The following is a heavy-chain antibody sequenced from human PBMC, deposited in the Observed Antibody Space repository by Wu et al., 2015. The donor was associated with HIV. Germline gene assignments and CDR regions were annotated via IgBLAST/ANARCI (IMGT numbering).Heavy chain of an antibody. D-gene: IGHD6-19*01. Sequence: QVQLVQSGAEVKMPGASVKVSCKASGDTFNNFAINWVRQAPGQGLEWMGGLIPMFGTTHYAEKFQGRFTITTDESTSTGYMDLSSLGFEDTAIYYCARGSKYSSDWARLDDWGQGTPVTVSS. CDR3: ARGSKYSSDWARLDD. CDR1: GDTFNNFA. V-gene: IGHV1-69*05. J-gene: IGHJ4*02. CDR2: LIPMFGTT.